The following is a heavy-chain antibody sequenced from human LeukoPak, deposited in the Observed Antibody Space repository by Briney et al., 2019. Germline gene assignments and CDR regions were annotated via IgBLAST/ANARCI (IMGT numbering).Heavy chain of an antibody. Sequence: GAPVKVSCKASGYTFTSYYIHWVRQAPGQGLEWMGIINPSGGSTSYAQKFQGRVTMTRDTSTSTVYMELSSLRSEDTAVYYCARDGRLLWFGELLDGKYFDYWGQGTLVTVSS. CDR2: INPSGGST. J-gene: IGHJ4*02. D-gene: IGHD3-10*01. V-gene: IGHV1-46*01. CDR3: ARDGRLLWFGELLDGKYFDY. CDR1: GYTFTSYY.